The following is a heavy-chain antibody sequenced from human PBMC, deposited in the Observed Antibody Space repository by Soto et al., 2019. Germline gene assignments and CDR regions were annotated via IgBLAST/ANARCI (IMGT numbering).Heavy chain of an antibody. V-gene: IGHV4-30-4*01. Sequence: QVQLQESGSGLVKPSQSLSLTCTVSGVSLNTADTWWSWIRQSPGKGLEFIGYYHSGGSTYYDASFRRRVIISPATYNSQFYLKLSYVTVTDKAVYFCVRSRQMESDNAYGLDVWGQGTTVTVSS. CDR2: YHSGGST. CDR3: VRSRQMESDNAYGLDV. D-gene: IGHD1-1*01. CDR1: GVSLNTADTW. J-gene: IGHJ6*02.